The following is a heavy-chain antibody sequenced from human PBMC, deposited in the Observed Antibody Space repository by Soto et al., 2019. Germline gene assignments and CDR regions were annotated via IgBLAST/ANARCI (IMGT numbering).Heavy chain of an antibody. CDR2: ISGSGGST. J-gene: IGHJ6*02. CDR3: AKLQRITIFGGVTGGMDV. D-gene: IGHD3-3*01. CDR1: GFTFSSYA. V-gene: IGHV3-23*01. Sequence: TGGSLRLSCAASGFTFSSYAMSWVRQAPGKGLEWVSAISGSGGSTYYADSVKGRFTISRDNSKNTLYLQMNSLRAEDTAVYYCAKLQRITIFGGVTGGMDVWGQGTTVTVSS.